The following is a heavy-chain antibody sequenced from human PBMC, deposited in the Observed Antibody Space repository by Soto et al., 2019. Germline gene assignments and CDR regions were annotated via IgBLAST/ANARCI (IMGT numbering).Heavy chain of an antibody. CDR3: ARDLGVGGLRYYYGMDV. CDR2: ISYDGSNK. Sequence: QVQLVESGGGVVQPGRSLRLSCAASGFTFSSYAMHWVRQAPGKGLEWVAVISYDGSNKYYADSVKGRFTISRDNSKNTLYLQMNSLRAEDTAVYYCARDLGVGGLRYYYGMDVWGQGTTVTVSS. V-gene: IGHV3-30-3*01. J-gene: IGHJ6*02. CDR1: GFTFSSYA. D-gene: IGHD3-16*01.